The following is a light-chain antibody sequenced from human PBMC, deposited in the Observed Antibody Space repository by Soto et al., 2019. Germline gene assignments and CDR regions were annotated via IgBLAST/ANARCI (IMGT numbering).Light chain of an antibody. CDR2: EAS. J-gene: IGKJ4*01. CDR3: QQLINWALT. V-gene: IGKV3-11*01. CDR1: QTVSSS. Sequence: EIVLTQSPATLSLSPGERATLSCRASQTVSSSLAWYQQKPGQAPMLLIYEASNRATGIPARFSGSWSGADFTLAISSLEPEGFGLYYCQQLINWALTFGGGTKVEIK.